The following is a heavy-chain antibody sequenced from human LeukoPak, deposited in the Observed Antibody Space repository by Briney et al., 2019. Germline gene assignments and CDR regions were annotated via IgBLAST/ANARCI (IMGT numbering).Heavy chain of an antibody. CDR3: AIQGGVVVVAATPVT. CDR1: GYTFTGYY. CDR2: INPNSGGT. V-gene: IGHV1-2*02. D-gene: IGHD2-15*01. J-gene: IGHJ5*02. Sequence: ASVKVSCKASGYTFTGYYMHWVRQAPGQGLEWMGWINPNSGGTNYAQKFQGRVTMTRDTSISTAYMELSRLRSDDTAVYYCAIQGGVVVVAATPVTWGQGTLVTVSS.